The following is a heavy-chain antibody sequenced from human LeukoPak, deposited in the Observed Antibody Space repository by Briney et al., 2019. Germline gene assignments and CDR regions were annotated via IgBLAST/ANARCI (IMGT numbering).Heavy chain of an antibody. CDR1: GFTFTNYW. CDR2: IKQDRSEK. D-gene: IGHD3-10*01. V-gene: IGHV3-7*01. CDR3: ARDGGYGSASPKDY. J-gene: IGHJ4*02. Sequence: GGSLRLSCAASGFTFTNYWMSWVRQAPGKGLELVANIKQDRSEKYYVDSVKGRFTISRDNAKNSLYLQMNSLRAEDTAVYYCARDGGYGSASPKDYWGQGTLVTVSS.